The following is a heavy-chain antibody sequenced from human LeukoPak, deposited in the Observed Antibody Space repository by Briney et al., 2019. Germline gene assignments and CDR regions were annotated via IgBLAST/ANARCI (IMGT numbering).Heavy chain of an antibody. J-gene: IGHJ4*02. CDR3: AAHYYDSSVDY. V-gene: IGHV1-46*01. CDR2: INPSGGST. Sequence: ASVKVSCKASGYTFTSYYKHWVRQAPGQGLEWMGIINPSGGSTSYAQKFQGRVTMTRDMSTSTVYMELSSLRSEDTAVYYCAAHYYDSSVDYWGQGTLVTVSS. CDR1: GYTFTSYY. D-gene: IGHD3-22*01.